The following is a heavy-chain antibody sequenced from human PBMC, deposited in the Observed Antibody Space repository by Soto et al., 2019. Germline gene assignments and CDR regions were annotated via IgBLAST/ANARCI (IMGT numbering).Heavy chain of an antibody. J-gene: IGHJ4*02. D-gene: IGHD1-26*01. CDR1: GLTFNNAW. CDR2: IRSKSDGGTT. CDR3: TTYSGAAFEY. Sequence: PWGSLRLSCVASGLTFNNAWMNWVRQAPGKGLEWVGRIRSKSDGGTTDYAAPVKGRFTISRDDSKNMVDLQMSSLKTEDTAIYYCTTYSGAAFEYWGQGALVTVSS. V-gene: IGHV3-15*01.